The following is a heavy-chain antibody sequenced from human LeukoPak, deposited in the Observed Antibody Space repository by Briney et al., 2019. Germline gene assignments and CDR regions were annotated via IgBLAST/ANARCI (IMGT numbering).Heavy chain of an antibody. D-gene: IGHD1-26*01. J-gene: IGHJ4*02. CDR3: ARHTGSYFRPFDY. Sequence: ASVKISCKASGYPFTDYYVHWVRQAPGQGLEWMGYINPNTGVTNYAQKFQGRVTMTRDTSISTAYMELRGLRSDDTAVYYCARHTGSYFRPFDYWGQGSLVTVSS. V-gene: IGHV1-2*02. CDR2: INPNTGVT. CDR1: GYPFTDYY.